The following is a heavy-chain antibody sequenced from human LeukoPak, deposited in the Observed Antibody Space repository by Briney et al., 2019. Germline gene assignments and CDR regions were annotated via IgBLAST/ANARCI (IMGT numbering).Heavy chain of an antibody. CDR3: ARDLGYSSGPNY. CDR2: ISGGSSFT. D-gene: IGHD6-19*01. CDR1: GFTFNSFG. V-gene: IGHV3-21*01. J-gene: IGHJ4*02. Sequence: PGGSLRLSCAASGFTFNSFGMHWVRQAPGKGLEWVSYISGGSSFTYYVDSVKGRFTISRDNAKNSLYLQMNSLRAEDTAVYYCARDLGYSSGPNYWGQGTRVTVSS.